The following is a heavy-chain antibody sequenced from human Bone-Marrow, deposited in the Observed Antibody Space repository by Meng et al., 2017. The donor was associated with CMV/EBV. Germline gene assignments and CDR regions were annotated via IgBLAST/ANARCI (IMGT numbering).Heavy chain of an antibody. CDR2: ISWNSGSI. Sequence: GGSLRLSCAASGFTFDDYAMHWVRQAPGKGLEWVSGISWNSGSIGYADSVKGRFTISRDNAKNTLYLQMNSLRAEDTAVYYCARDLEYSSSWYRTKDYYYYYGMDVWGQGTTVTVSS. J-gene: IGHJ6*01. CDR3: ARDLEYSSSWYRTKDYYYYYGMDV. D-gene: IGHD6-13*01. V-gene: IGHV3-9*01. CDR1: GFTFDDYA.